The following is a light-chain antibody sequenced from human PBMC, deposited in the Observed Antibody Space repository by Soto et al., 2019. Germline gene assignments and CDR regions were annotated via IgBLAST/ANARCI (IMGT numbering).Light chain of an antibody. CDR3: SSHAGNYNLPYV. CDR2: EVS. Sequence: QSALTQPASVSGYPGQSITISCTGTSSDVGGYNYVSWYQQNPGKAPKLMIYEVSHRPSGVSDRFSGSKSGNTASLTISGLQAEDEADYYCSSHAGNYNLPYVFGTGTKLTVL. V-gene: IGLV2-14*01. CDR1: SSDVGGYNY. J-gene: IGLJ1*01.